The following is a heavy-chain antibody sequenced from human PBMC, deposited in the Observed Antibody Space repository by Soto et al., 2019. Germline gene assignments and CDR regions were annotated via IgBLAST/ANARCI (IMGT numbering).Heavy chain of an antibody. CDR3: AGRIGTVATAKHLGC. CDR1: LIRVRSYG. D-gene: IGHD6-13*01. Sequence: PVGFLRISFTAPLIRVRSYGVSWVRKRPGKGVEAVSSISGGXTYYVDYVTGRFTISRDNARNTLYMQMNSVGVEDTAVYYCAGRIGTVATAKHLGCCGQGAIGTVSS. V-gene: IGHV3-23*01. J-gene: IGHJ4*02. CDR2: ISGGXT.